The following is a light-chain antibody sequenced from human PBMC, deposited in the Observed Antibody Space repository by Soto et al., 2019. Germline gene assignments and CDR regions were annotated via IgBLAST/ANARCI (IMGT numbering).Light chain of an antibody. CDR1: SSNIGSNY. V-gene: IGLV1-47*01. Sequence: QSVLTQPPSASGTPGQRVTISCSGSSSNIGSNYVYWYQQLPGTAPKLLIYRNNQRPSGVPDRFSGSKSGTSASLAISGLRSEDEADYDCAAWDDSLSVNWVFGGGTQLTVL. CDR3: AAWDDSLSVNWV. J-gene: IGLJ3*02. CDR2: RNN.